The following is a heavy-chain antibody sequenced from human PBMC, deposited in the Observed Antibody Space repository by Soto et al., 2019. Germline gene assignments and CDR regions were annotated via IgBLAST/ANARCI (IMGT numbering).Heavy chain of an antibody. CDR1: GGSLSGYY. V-gene: IGHV4-34*01. Sequence: QVQLQQWGAGLLKPSETLSLNCAVNGGSLSGYYWSWIRQPPGKGLEWIGEIKDGGRTNYSPSLNRRDSISSDTSNNQFSLRLYSVTAADTGVYYCARGQEGVVATHWDQGTLVTVSS. CDR2: IKDGGRT. J-gene: IGHJ4*02. CDR3: ARGQEGVVATH. D-gene: IGHD5-12*01.